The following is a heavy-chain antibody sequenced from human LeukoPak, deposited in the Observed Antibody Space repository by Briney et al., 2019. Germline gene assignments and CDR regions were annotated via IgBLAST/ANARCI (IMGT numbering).Heavy chain of an antibody. D-gene: IGHD3-3*01. CDR1: GGSISSYY. CDR2: IYTSGST. J-gene: IGHJ5*02. CDR3: ARGTSRITIFGVVTPNWFDP. Sequence: SETLSLTCTVSGGSISSYYWSWIRQPAGKGLEWIGRIYTSGSTNYNPSLKSRVTMSVDTSKNQFSLKLSSVTAADTAVYYCARGTSRITIFGVVTPNWFDPWGQGTLVTVSS. V-gene: IGHV4-4*07.